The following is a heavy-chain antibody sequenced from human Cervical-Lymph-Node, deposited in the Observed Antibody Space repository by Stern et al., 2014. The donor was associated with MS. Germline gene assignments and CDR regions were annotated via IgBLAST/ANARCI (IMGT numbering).Heavy chain of an antibody. V-gene: IGHV3-30*18. CDR1: GFTFSRSG. D-gene: IGHD6-13*01. Sequence: VQLVESGGGVVQPGRSLRLSCAASGFTFSRSGMHWVRQAPGKGLGWVAVISDDGRNKYYADSVKGRFTISRDRSKNTVYLQMDSLRAEDTAVYYCAKDRSHSWTFDYWGQGTLVTVSS. J-gene: IGHJ4*02. CDR2: ISDDGRNK. CDR3: AKDRSHSWTFDY.